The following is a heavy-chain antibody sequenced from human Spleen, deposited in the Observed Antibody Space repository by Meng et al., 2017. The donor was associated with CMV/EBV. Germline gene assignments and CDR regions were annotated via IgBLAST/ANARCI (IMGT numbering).Heavy chain of an antibody. J-gene: IGHJ3*01. CDR1: GLMFRRYG. D-gene: IGHD3-16*01. CDR3: VGDRGHYSFMSGEAFHL. Sequence: GESLKISCAASGLMFRRYGMSWVRQAPGKGLEWVAFVRYDGGDVFYADSVRGRFFISRDNSRNMLTLQMNSLKTEDVGIYYCVGDRGHYSFMSGEAFHLWGQGTMVTVSS. V-gene: IGHV3-30*02. CDR2: VRYDGGDV.